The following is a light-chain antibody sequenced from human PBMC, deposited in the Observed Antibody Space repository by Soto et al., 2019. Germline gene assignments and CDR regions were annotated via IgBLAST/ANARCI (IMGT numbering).Light chain of an antibody. CDR1: QSLVSY. CDR2: AAS. J-gene: IGKJ3*01. CDR3: QQSYSVPLT. V-gene: IGKV1-39*01. Sequence: DIQMTQSPSSLSASVGDRVTITCRASQSLVSYLNWYQQKPGKAPKLLIYAASSLQSGVPSRFSGSGSETQFTRTIINLQPEDFAIYFCQQSYSVPLTFGPGTKVEI.